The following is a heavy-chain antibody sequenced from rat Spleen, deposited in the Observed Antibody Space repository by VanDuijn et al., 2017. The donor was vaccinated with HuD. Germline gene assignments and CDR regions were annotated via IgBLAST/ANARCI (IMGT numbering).Heavy chain of an antibody. CDR3: TREDVYYGFYYFDY. CDR1: GFTFNNYW. D-gene: IGHD1-6*01. Sequence: EVQLVESDGGSVQPGRSLKLSCAASGFTFNNYWMTWIRQAPGKGLEWVASITNTGGSTYYPDSVKGRFTISRDNAKSTLYLQMNSLRSEDTATYYCTREDVYYGFYYFDYWGQGVMVTVSS. CDR2: ITNTGGST. J-gene: IGHJ2*01. V-gene: IGHV5-31*01.